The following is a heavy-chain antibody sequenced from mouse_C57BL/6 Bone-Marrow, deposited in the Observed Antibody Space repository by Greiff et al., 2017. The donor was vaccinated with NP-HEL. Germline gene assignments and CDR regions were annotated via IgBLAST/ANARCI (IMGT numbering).Heavy chain of an antibody. V-gene: IGHV1-19*01. J-gene: IGHJ2*01. Sequence: EVQLQQSGPVLVKPGASVKMSCKASGYTFTDYYMNWVKQSPGKSLEWIGVINPYNGGTSSNQKFKGKATLTVDKSSSTAYMELNSLTSEDSAVYYCAYSNYGYWGQGTTLTVSS. CDR3: AYSNYGY. CDR1: GYTFTDYY. D-gene: IGHD2-5*01. CDR2: INPYNGGT.